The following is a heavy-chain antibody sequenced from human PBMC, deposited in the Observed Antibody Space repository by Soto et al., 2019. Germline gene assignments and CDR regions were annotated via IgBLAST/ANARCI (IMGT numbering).Heavy chain of an antibody. CDR3: ALDSHHMLSHKPDSYYLDV. CDR1: GFSFSDYS. Sequence: QVQLVESGGDLVKPGGSLRLSCVASGFSFSDYSLTWMRQAPGGGLDFVAVSSNTAITDYYADSVKGRFTISRDNARNSVYLQMDNLRADDAYVYYCALDSHHMLSHKPDSYYLDVWGTGTTVTVSS. D-gene: IGHD3-22*01. J-gene: IGHJ6*04. CDR2: SSNTAITD. V-gene: IGHV3-11*01.